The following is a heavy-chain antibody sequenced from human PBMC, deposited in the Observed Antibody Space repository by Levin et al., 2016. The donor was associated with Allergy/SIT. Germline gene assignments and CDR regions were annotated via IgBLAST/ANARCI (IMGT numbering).Heavy chain of an antibody. D-gene: IGHD3-10*01. J-gene: IGHJ6*02. Sequence: WVRQAPGQGLEWMGGIIPIFGTANYAQKFQGRVTITADESTSTAYMELSSLRSEDTAVYYCARDFFARLLWFREDNSHNYYYYGMDVWGQGTTVTVSS. CDR2: IIPIFGTA. V-gene: IGHV1-69*01. CDR3: ARDFFARLLWFREDNSHNYYYYGMDV.